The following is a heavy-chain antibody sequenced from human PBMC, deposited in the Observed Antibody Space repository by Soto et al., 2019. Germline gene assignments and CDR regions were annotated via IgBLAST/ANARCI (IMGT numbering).Heavy chain of an antibody. Sequence: SVKVSCKASGCTFSSYAISWVRQAPGQGLEWMGGIIPIFGTANYAQKFQGRVTITADESTSTAYMELSSLRSEDTAVYYCARNSRAAAGTHYYYGMDVWGQGTTVTVSS. CDR3: ARNSRAAAGTHYYYGMDV. CDR2: IIPIFGTA. J-gene: IGHJ6*02. V-gene: IGHV1-69*13. D-gene: IGHD6-13*01. CDR1: GCTFSSYA.